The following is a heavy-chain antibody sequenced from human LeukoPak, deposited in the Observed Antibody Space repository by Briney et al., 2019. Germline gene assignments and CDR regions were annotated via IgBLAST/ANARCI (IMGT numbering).Heavy chain of an antibody. Sequence: ASVKVSCKASGYTFSGYYIHWVRQAPGQGLEWMGWISPSTGGTNYAQKFQGRVIMTRDTSIATAYMELRRLRSDDTAVYYCARHSGSYAFDYWGQGTLVTVSS. J-gene: IGHJ4*02. D-gene: IGHD1-26*01. CDR2: ISPSTGGT. CDR3: ARHSGSYAFDY. V-gene: IGHV1-2*02. CDR1: GYTFSGYY.